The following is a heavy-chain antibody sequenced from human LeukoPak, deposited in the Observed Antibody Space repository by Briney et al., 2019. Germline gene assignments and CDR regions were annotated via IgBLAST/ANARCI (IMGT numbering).Heavy chain of an antibody. V-gene: IGHV4-4*07. Sequence: SETLSLTCTVSGGSISSYYWSWIRQPAGKGLEWIGRIYTSGSTNYNPSLKSRVTVSVDTSKNQFSLKLSSVTAADTAVYYCARTIGYGSGIHYYYYYMDVWGKGTTVTISS. CDR2: IYTSGST. J-gene: IGHJ6*03. CDR3: ARTIGYGSGIHYYYYYMDV. D-gene: IGHD3-10*01. CDR1: GGSISSYY.